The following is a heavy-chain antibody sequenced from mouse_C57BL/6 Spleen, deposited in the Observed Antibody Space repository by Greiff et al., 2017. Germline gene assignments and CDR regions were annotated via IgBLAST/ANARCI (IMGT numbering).Heavy chain of an antibody. V-gene: IGHV1-18*01. Sequence: VQLQQSGPELVKPGATVKITCKASGYTFTDYNMDWVKQSHGKSLEWLGEINRNNGVTIYNQKFKGRATLTVDKSYSTAYMELRSLTAEDTAVYYCARVGYYDSWMDDWGQGASVTVSS. CDR3: ARVGYYDSWMDD. CDR2: INRNNGVT. J-gene: IGHJ4*01. D-gene: IGHD2-4*01. CDR1: GYTFTDYN.